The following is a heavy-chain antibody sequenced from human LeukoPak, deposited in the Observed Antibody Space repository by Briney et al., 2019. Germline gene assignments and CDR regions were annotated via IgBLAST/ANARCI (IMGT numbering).Heavy chain of an antibody. J-gene: IGHJ3*02. Sequence: LETLSLTCTVSGGSISSYYWSWIRQPPGKGLEWIGYIYYSGSTNYNPSLKSRVTISVDTSKNQFSLKLSSVTAADTAVYYCARVFRGYCSGGSCYSQRHDAFDIWGQGTMVTVSS. CDR1: GGSISSYY. CDR3: ARVFRGYCSGGSCYSQRHDAFDI. CDR2: IYYSGST. D-gene: IGHD2-15*01. V-gene: IGHV4-59*01.